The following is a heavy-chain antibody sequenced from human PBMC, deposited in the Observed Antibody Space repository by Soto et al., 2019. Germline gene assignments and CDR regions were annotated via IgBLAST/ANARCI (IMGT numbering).Heavy chain of an antibody. CDR3: ARVAFRGQFGDLSDFDP. CDR2: IYSGGAT. J-gene: IGHJ5*02. Sequence: EVQLVETGGGLIQPGGSLTLSCEASGMIVSINYISWVRQAPGKGLEWVAIIYSGGATHYAGSVKGRFTISRDSSRNTASLQLNALIVDDTARYYCARVAFRGQFGDLSDFDPWGQGTLVTVSS. CDR1: GMIVSINY. V-gene: IGHV3-53*02. D-gene: IGHD3-10*01.